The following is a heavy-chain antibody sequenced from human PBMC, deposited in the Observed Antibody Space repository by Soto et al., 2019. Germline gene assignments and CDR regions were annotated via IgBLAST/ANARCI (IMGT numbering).Heavy chain of an antibody. Sequence: QVQLVQSGAAVKKPGSSVKVSCEASGGTFSSYPINWVRQAPGQGLAWMGGIIPFFGTSNYAQKFQGRVTITADDSTSTAYMELRSLRCEDTAVYYCARVGHITYYGMAVWGQGTTVTVFS. CDR3: ARVGHITYYGMAV. CDR1: GGTFSSYP. V-gene: IGHV1-69*01. D-gene: IGHD1-26*01. CDR2: IIPFFGTS. J-gene: IGHJ6*02.